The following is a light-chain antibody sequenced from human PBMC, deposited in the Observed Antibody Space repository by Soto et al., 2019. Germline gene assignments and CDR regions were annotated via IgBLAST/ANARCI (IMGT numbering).Light chain of an antibody. CDR1: QSISSW. CDR2: KAS. CDR3: QQYNSYWT. J-gene: IGKJ1*01. V-gene: IGKV1-5*03. Sequence: DIQMTQSPSTLSAYVGDRVTITCRASQSISSWLAWYQQKPGKAPKLLIYKASSLESGVPSRFSGSGSGTKFTLTISSLQPDDFATYYCQQYNSYWTVGQGTKVEIK.